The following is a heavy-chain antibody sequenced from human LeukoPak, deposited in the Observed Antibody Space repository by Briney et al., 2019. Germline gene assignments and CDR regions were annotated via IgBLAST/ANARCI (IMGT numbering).Heavy chain of an antibody. D-gene: IGHD4-11*01. J-gene: IGHJ4*02. CDR1: GFTFSNYA. CDR3: AKDLLTTVTTASH. Sequence: GRSLRLSCAASGFTFSNYAMNWVPQAPGKGLEWVSTISGSGGSTYYADSVKGRFTISRDNSKHMLYLQMNSLRAEYTAVYYCAKDLLTTVTTASHWGPGTLVTVSS. V-gene: IGHV3-23*01. CDR2: ISGSGGST.